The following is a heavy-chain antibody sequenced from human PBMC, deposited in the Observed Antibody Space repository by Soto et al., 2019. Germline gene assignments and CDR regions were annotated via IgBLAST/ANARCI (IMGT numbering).Heavy chain of an antibody. Sequence: QAQLVQSGAEVKKPGASVKVSCKASGYTFTSYGISWVRQAPGQGLEWMGWISAYNGNTNYAQKLQGRVTMTADTPTRRGYRELRSARSGDRAVSYRACATHSGLEYWGQGTLVMGSS. D-gene: IGHD1-26*01. V-gene: IGHV1-18*01. CDR1: GYTFTSYG. CDR2: ISAYNGNT. J-gene: IGHJ4*02. CDR3: ACATHSGLEY.